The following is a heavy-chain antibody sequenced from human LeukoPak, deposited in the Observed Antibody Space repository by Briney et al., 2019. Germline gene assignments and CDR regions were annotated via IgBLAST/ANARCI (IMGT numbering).Heavy chain of an antibody. D-gene: IGHD1/OR15-1a*01. CDR2: IRADGTNK. CDR1: GFTPSRFG. Sequence: PGGSLRLSCAASGFTPSRFGMRWVRQAPGEWLQWVAFIRADGTNKFYTDSVKGRSTMYRDDPKNTLFLQMNSLSAEDTPVYYCAESRGEQLYFRDFDDWGQGTLVTVAS. V-gene: IGHV3-30*02. CDR3: AESRGEQLYFRDFDD. J-gene: IGHJ4*02.